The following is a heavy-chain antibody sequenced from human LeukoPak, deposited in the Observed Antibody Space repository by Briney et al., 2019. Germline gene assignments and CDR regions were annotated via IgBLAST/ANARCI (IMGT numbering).Heavy chain of an antibody. CDR2: IIVGSGQT. CDR1: GFTPINSA. D-gene: IGHD3-10*01. Sequence: GTSVKVSCKASGFTPINSAVQWVRQARGQRLEWVGWIIVGSGQTRYAQKFQERVTITRDMSTSTAFLELSSLRSEDSAVYYCAAGDTLVRGVIIPFAPWGQGTLVTVSS. J-gene: IGHJ5*02. V-gene: IGHV1-58*01. CDR3: AAGDTLVRGVIIPFAP.